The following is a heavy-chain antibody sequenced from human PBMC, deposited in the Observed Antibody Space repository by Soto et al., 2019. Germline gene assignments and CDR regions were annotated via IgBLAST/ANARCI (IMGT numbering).Heavy chain of an antibody. D-gene: IGHD3-10*01. CDR3: VSGSFPMCLDP. V-gene: IGHV2-5*02. CDR1: GFSLSTSGVC. Sequence: QITLKESGPTLVKPTQTLTLTCTFSGFSLSTSGVCVGWIRQPPGKALEWLALLYWDDDKRYSPSLKSRLTLAKDTPTNRVLMTTSNMDPVDTATYYCVSGSFPMCLDPWGQGTLLTVSS. CDR2: LYWDDDK. J-gene: IGHJ5*02.